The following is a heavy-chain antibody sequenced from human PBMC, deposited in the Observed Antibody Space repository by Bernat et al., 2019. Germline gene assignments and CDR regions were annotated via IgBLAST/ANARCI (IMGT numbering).Heavy chain of an antibody. CDR1: GFSVSTNY. CDR2: MYGDGRA. Sequence: EMQLVESGGGLVQPGGSLRLSCAASGFSVSTNYMNWVRQAPGKGLEWVSVMYGDGRAFYAESVKGRFTISRDNSRNTLFLQMDSLRVEDTAVYYCTRGIGYSSDWYGWLDPWGQGTLVTVSS. V-gene: IGHV3-53*01. CDR3: TRGIGYSSDWYGWLDP. D-gene: IGHD6-13*01. J-gene: IGHJ5*02.